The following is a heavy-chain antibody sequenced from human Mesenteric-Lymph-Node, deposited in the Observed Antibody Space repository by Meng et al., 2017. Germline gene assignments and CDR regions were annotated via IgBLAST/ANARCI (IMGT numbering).Heavy chain of an antibody. V-gene: IGHV4-34*01. CDR3: ARVLAAAGFDL. CDR2: INHSGST. Sequence: HVQLQQWGAGLLNPSETLSLTCAVYGGSFSGYYWSWIRQPPGKGLEWIGEINHSGSTNYNPSLKSRVTISVDTSKNQFSLKLSSVTAADTAVYYCARVLAAAGFDLWGRGTLVTVSS. CDR1: GGSFSGYY. J-gene: IGHJ2*01. D-gene: IGHD6-13*01.